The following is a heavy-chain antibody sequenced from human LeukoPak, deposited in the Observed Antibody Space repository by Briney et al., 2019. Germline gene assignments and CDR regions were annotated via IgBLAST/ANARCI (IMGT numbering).Heavy chain of an antibody. CDR1: GLTFNNYA. D-gene: IGHD4-17*01. CDR3: ARDEYIHGDLTNFDS. Sequence: GGSLRLSCAVSGLTFNNYAMSWVRQAPGKGLEWVSGISGRGASKYYADSVKGRFTISRDNAKKSLYLQMNSLRAEDTAVYYCARDEYIHGDLTNFDSWGQGTLVIVSS. V-gene: IGHV3-23*01. CDR2: ISGRGASK. J-gene: IGHJ4*02.